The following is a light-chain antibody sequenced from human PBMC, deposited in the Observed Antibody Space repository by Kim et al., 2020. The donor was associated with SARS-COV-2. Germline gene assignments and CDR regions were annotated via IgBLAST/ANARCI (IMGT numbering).Light chain of an antibody. V-gene: IGLV3-21*04. CDR1: NIGCKS. J-gene: IGLJ3*02. CDR2: YDS. CDR3: QVWDSSSDHRV. Sequence: APGKTARMTCGGNNIGCKSVHWYQQKPGQAPVLVIYYDSDRPSGIPERFSGSNSGNTATLTISRVEAGDEADYYCQVWDSSSDHRVFGGGTQLTVL.